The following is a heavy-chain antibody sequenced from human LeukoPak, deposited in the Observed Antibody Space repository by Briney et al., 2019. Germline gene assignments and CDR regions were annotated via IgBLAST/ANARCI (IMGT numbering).Heavy chain of an antibody. V-gene: IGHV1-2*02. CDR3: ATLYSSSWYCHPPFDY. D-gene: IGHD6-13*01. CDR1: GYTFTGYY. Sequence: ASVKVSCKASGYTFTGYYIHWVRQAPGQGLDWMGWINPNSGGTNYAQKFQGRVTMTRDTSISTAYMELSRLRSDDTAVYYCATLYSSSWYCHPPFDYWGQGTLVTVSS. CDR2: INPNSGGT. J-gene: IGHJ4*02.